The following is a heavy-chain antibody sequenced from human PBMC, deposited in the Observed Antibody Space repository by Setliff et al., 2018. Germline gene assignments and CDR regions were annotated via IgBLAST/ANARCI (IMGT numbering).Heavy chain of an antibody. D-gene: IGHD1-26*01. CDR3: ARDRGSGRYFLSYIEY. CDR2: IYYSGST. Sequence: SETLSLTCNVSGDSISSSHFYWSWIRQHPGKGLEWIGYIYYSGSTYYNPSLKSRVTISVDTSKNQFSLKLSSVTAADTAVYYWARDRGSGRYFLSYIEYWGQGTLVAVSS. CDR1: GDSISSSHFY. J-gene: IGHJ4*02. V-gene: IGHV4-31*03.